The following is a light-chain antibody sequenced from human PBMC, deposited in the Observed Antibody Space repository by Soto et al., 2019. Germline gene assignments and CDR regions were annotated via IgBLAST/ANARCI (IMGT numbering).Light chain of an antibody. CDR3: AAWDYSLSGLYV. CDR2: RNN. CDR1: SSNIGSNY. Sequence: QSVLTQPPSASGTPGQRVTISCSGSSSNIGSNYVYWYQQLPGTAPKLLIYRNNQRPSGVPDRFSGSKSGTSASLAISGLGSEDEADYYCAAWDYSLSGLYVFGTGTKVTVL. J-gene: IGLJ1*01. V-gene: IGLV1-47*01.